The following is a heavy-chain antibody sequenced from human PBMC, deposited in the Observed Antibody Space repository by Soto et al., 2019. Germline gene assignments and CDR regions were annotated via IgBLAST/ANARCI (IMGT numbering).Heavy chain of an antibody. D-gene: IGHD3-22*01. J-gene: IGHJ4*02. V-gene: IGHV1-69*08. Sequence: SVNVSFKASGDTFSTYIIILLLHSPLQWLEWLGGIIPILGTPSYAQRFQGRVTITEDKSTSTAYMELSSLRSEDTAVYYCARERSRYDRSGYYRTDSWGKGTLVTXYS. CDR1: GDTFSTYI. CDR2: IIPILGTP. CDR3: ARERSRYDRSGYYRTDS.